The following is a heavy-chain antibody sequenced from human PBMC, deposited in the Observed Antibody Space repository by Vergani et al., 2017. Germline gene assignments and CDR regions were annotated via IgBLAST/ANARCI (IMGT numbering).Heavy chain of an antibody. D-gene: IGHD6-13*01. CDR2: IYYSGST. Sequence: QVQLQQWGAGLLKPSETLSLTCAVYGGSFSGYYWSWIRQPPGKGLEWIGSIYYSGSTYYHPSLKSRVTISVDTSKNQFSLKLSSGTAADTAVYYCARVGGSWYLNWFDPWGQGTLVTVSS. J-gene: IGHJ5*02. V-gene: IGHV4-34*01. CDR3: ARVGGSWYLNWFDP. CDR1: GGSFSGYY.